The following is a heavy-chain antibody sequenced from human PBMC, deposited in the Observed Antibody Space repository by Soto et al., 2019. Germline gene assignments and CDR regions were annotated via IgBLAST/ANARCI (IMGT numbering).Heavy chain of an antibody. CDR3: ARDYDFRSGYGPKGMDV. D-gene: IGHD3-3*01. CDR1: GGTFSSYA. V-gene: IGHV1-69*13. Sequence: GASVKVSCKASGGTFSSYAISWVRQAPGQGLEWMGGIIPIFGTANYAQKFQGRVTITADESTSTAYMELSSLRSEDTAVYYCARDYDFRSGYGPKGMDVWGQGTTVTVSS. CDR2: IIPIFGTA. J-gene: IGHJ6*02.